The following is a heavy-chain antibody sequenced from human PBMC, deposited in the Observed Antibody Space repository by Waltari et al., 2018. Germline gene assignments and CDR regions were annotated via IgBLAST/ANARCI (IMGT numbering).Heavy chain of an antibody. CDR3: AKDRGDASGHYYYYGMDV. Sequence: QVQLVESGGGVVQPGRSLRLSCAASGFTFGSYGMHWVLQAPGQGLEWVAVISYDGSNKYNADSVKGRFTISRDNSKNTLYLQMSSLRAEDTAVYFCAKDRGDASGHYYYYGMDVWGQGTTVTVSS. J-gene: IGHJ6*02. V-gene: IGHV3-30*18. D-gene: IGHD3-16*01. CDR1: GFTFGSYG. CDR2: ISYDGSNK.